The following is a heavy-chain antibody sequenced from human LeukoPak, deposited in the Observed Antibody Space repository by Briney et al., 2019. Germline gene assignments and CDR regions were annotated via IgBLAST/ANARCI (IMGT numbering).Heavy chain of an antibody. CDR2: INPKTGVT. CDR1: GYTFTSYY. CDR3: ARGGGSSGYPDY. D-gene: IGHD6-19*01. Sequence: ASVKVSCKASGYTFTSYYMYWVREAPGQGLEWMGWINPKTGVTDSAQKFQGRVTVTRDTSISTVYMELSRLTSDDTAVYYCARGGGSSGYPDYWGQGTLVTVSS. J-gene: IGHJ4*02. V-gene: IGHV1-2*02.